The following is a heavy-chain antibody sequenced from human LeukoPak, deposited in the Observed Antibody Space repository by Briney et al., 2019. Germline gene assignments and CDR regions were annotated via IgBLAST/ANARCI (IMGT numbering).Heavy chain of an antibody. CDR1: GYTFTSYG. CDR3: ASRTNLEYGDYPYLYYYYGMDV. D-gene: IGHD4-17*01. V-gene: IGHV1-18*01. CDR2: ISAYNGNT. J-gene: IGHJ6*02. Sequence: ASVKVSCKASGYTFTSYGISWVRQAPGQGLEWMGWISAYNGNTNYAQKLQGRVTMTTDTSTSTAYMELRSLRSDDTAVYYCASRTNLEYGDYPYLYYYYGMDVWGQGTTVTVSS.